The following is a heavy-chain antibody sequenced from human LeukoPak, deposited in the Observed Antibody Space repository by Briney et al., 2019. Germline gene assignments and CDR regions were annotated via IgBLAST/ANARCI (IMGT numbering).Heavy chain of an antibody. D-gene: IGHD3-10*02. J-gene: IGHJ4*02. V-gene: IGHV3-23*01. CDR2: ISGSGGSK. CDR3: AKGPLVRGVIPFLDY. Sequence: PGGSLRLSCAASGFTFSSYAMSWVRQAPGKGLEWVSAISGSGGSKYYADSVKGRFTISRDNSKNTLYLQMNSLRAEDTAVYYCAKGPLVRGVIPFLDYWGQGTLVTVSS. CDR1: GFTFSSYA.